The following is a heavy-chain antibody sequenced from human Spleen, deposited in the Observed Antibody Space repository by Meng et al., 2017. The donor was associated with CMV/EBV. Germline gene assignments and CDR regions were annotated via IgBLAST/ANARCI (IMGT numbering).Heavy chain of an antibody. V-gene: IGHV1-2*02. CDR2: INPNSGGT. D-gene: IGHD4-11*01. Sequence: ASVKVSCKASGYTFTGYYVHWVRQAPGQGLEWMGWINPNSGGTNYAQKFQGRVTMTRDTSISTAYMELSRLRSDDTAVYYCARELTTSRGMDVWGQGTTVTVSS. J-gene: IGHJ6*02. CDR3: ARELTTSRGMDV. CDR1: GYTFTGYY.